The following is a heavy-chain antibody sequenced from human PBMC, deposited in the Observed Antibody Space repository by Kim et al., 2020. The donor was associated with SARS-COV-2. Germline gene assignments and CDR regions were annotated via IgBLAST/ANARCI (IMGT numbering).Heavy chain of an antibody. CDR1: GFTFSSYS. CDR3: ARGPRGDGSGWSNY. V-gene: IGHV3-48*02. CDR2: ISSSSSTI. D-gene: IGHD6-19*01. Sequence: GGSLRLSCAASGFTFSSYSMNWVRQAPGKGLEWVSYISSSSSTIYYADSVKGRFTISRDNAKNSLYLQMNSLRDEDTAVYYCARGPRGDGSGWSNYWGQGTLVTVSS. J-gene: IGHJ4*02.